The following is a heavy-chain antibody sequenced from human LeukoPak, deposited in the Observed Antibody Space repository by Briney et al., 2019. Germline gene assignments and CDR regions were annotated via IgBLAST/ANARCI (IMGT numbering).Heavy chain of an antibody. CDR3: AREYYDSSAYNQEAIDY. V-gene: IGHV1-2*02. Sequence: GASVKVSCKPSGYTFTDYYMHWVRQAPGQGLEWLGWINPNSGGTNYAQKFQGRVTMTRDTSISTAYMELSRLRSDDTAVYYCAREYYDSSAYNQEAIDYWGQGTLVTVSS. CDR1: GYTFTDYY. D-gene: IGHD3-22*01. J-gene: IGHJ4*02. CDR2: INPNSGGT.